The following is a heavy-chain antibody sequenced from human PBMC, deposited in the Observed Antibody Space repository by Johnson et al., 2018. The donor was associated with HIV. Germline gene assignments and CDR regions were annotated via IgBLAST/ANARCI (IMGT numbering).Heavy chain of an antibody. CDR1: GFTFSSYA. D-gene: IGHD3-16*01. J-gene: IGHJ3*02. CDR3: ARGVVGVLSNALDI. Sequence: QVQLVESGGGVVQPGRSLRLSCAASGFTFSSYAMHWVRQAPGKGLEWVAVISYDGSNKYYSYSVKGRFTISRDNSKNTLYLQMNSLRPEDTAVYYCARGVVGVLSNALDIWGQGTMVSVSS. V-gene: IGHV3-30*04. CDR2: ISYDGSNK.